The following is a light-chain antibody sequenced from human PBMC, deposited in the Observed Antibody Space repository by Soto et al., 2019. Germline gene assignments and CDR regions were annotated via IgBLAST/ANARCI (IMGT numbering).Light chain of an antibody. V-gene: IGKV3-20*01. J-gene: IGKJ2*02. Sequence: EIVLTQSPGTLSLYPGERATLSCRASQYVSSSYLAWYQQKPGQAPRLLIYGASSRATGSPDRFSGSGSGTDFTLTISRLEPEDFAVYYCQQYGSSPRTFGQGTKLEIK. CDR3: QQYGSSPRT. CDR2: GAS. CDR1: QYVSSSY.